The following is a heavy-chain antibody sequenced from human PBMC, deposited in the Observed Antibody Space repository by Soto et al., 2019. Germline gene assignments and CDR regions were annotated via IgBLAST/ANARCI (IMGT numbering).Heavy chain of an antibody. CDR3: AKAVGSYGNFDY. J-gene: IGHJ4*02. Sequence: EVQLVESGGGLVQPGRSLRLSCAASGFTFDDYAMHWVRQAPGKGLEWVSRISWNSGSIGYADSVKGRCTISRDNAKNSLYLQMNSLRAEDTALYYCAKAVGSYGNFDYWGQGTLVTVSS. CDR2: ISWNSGSI. CDR1: GFTFDDYA. D-gene: IGHD5-18*01. V-gene: IGHV3-9*01.